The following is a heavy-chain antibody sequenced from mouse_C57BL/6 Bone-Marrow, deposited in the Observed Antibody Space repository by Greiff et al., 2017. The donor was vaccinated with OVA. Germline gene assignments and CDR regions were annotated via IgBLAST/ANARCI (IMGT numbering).Heavy chain of an antibody. J-gene: IGHJ2*01. V-gene: IGHV1-74*01. CDR3: AKFFYYYCSPDY. CDR1: GYTFTSYW. Sequence: QVQLQQPGAELVKPGASVKVSCKASGYTFTSYWMHWVKQRPGQGLEWIGRIHPSDSDTNYNQKFKGKATLTVDKSSSTAYMHLSSLTSEYSSVYYCAKFFYYYCSPDYWGQGTTLPVSS. D-gene: IGHD1-1*01. CDR2: IHPSDSDT.